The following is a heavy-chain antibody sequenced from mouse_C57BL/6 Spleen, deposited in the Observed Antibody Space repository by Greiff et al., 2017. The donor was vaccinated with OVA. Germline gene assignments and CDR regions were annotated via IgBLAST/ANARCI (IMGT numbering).Heavy chain of an antibody. D-gene: IGHD1-1*01. Sequence: VQLKQSGAELVRPGASVKLSCTASGFNITDYYMHWVKQRPEQGLEWIGRIDPEDGDTEYAPKFKGKATMTADTSSNTAYLQLSSLTSEDAAVYYCTTGGSSVYCAMDYWGQGTTVTVSS. CDR2: IDPEDGDT. V-gene: IGHV14-1*01. CDR1: GFNITDYY. J-gene: IGHJ4*01. CDR3: TTGGSSVYCAMDY.